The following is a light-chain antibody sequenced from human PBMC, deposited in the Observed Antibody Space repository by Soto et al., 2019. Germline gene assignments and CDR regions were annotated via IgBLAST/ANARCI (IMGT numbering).Light chain of an antibody. Sequence: DIQMTQSPSTLSASVGDRVTITCRASQSISSWLAWYQQKAGKAPKLLIYKASSLESGVPSRFSGSGSGTEFTLTISSLQPDDFATYYCQQYNSYLWTF. V-gene: IGKV1-5*03. CDR1: QSISSW. CDR3: QQYNSYLWT. J-gene: IGKJ1*01. CDR2: KAS.